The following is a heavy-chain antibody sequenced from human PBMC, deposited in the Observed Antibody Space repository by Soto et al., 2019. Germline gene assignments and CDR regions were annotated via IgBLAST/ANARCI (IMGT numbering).Heavy chain of an antibody. J-gene: IGHJ4*02. D-gene: IGHD3-10*01. Sequence: QVQLQESGPGLVKPSETLSLTCTVSGGSINNYDWSWIRQPPPKGLEWIGYVYYSGSTNYNPTLKSRVHISGDTTRNQFPLKVSSVTDADEAGCYCAGGGITRLSDWGRGNLVPVSS. CDR1: GGSINNYD. CDR3: AGGGITRLSD. V-gene: IGHV4-59*01. CDR2: VYYSGST.